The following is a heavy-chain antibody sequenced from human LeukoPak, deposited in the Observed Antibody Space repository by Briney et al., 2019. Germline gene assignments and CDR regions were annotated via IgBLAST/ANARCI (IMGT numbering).Heavy chain of an antibody. Sequence: PGGSLRLSCAASGFSFSSYEMNWVRQAPGKGLEWVSYISSSGSTIYYADSVKGRFTISRDNAKNSLYLQMNSLRAEDTALYYCAKGNNAYGTFDYWGQGTLVTVSS. CDR2: ISSSGSTI. CDR3: AKGNNAYGTFDY. V-gene: IGHV3-48*03. D-gene: IGHD5-12*01. J-gene: IGHJ4*02. CDR1: GFSFSSYE.